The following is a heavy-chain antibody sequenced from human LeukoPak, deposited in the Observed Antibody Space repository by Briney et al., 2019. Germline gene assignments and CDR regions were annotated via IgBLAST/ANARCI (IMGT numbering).Heavy chain of an antibody. CDR2: INSDGSSR. CDR1: GFTLSSYW. J-gene: IGHJ4*02. D-gene: IGHD1-26*01. V-gene: IGHV3-74*01. CDR3: ARGAVGYTDSGSYYQVQ. Sequence: GGSLRLSCAASGFTLSSYWMHWVRQAPGKGLVWVSRINSDGSSRSYADSAKGRFTISRDNAKNTVYLQMNSLRAEDTAVYYCARGAVGYTDSGSYYQVQWGQGTLVTVSS.